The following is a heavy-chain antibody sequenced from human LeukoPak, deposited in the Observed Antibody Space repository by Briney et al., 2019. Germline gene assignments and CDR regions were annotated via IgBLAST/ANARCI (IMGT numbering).Heavy chain of an antibody. CDR3: ARSGSTGSYPY. CDR2: LYHSGST. D-gene: IGHD1-26*01. CDR1: GYSIGSGYY. J-gene: IGHJ4*02. V-gene: IGHV4-38-2*02. Sequence: SETLSLTCTVSGYSIGSGYYWGWIRQPPGKGLEWIGSLYHSGSTYYNPSLNSRVTISVDTSKNQFSLKLSSVTAADTAMYYCARSGSTGSYPYWGQGTLVTVSS.